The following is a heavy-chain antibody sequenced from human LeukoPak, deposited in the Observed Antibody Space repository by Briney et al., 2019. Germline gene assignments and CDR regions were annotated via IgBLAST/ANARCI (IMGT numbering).Heavy chain of an antibody. CDR3: ARVNWNDWGYYYMDV. CDR1: GGSISSSSYF. V-gene: IGHV4-39*07. D-gene: IGHD1-20*01. CDR2: IYYSGST. Sequence: SETLSLTCTVSGGSISSSSYFWGWIRQPPGKGLEWIGNIYYSGSTYYNPSLKSRVTISVDTSKNQFSLKLSSVTAADTAVYYCARVNWNDWGYYYMDVWGKGTTVTISS. J-gene: IGHJ6*03.